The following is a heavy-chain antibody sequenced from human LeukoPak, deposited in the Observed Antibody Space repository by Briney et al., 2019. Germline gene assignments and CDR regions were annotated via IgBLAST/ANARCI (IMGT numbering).Heavy chain of an antibody. CDR3: ARGDYYDSSGYYHNWFDP. J-gene: IGHJ5*02. D-gene: IGHD3-22*01. CDR1: GGSISSSSYY. V-gene: IGHV4-39*07. Sequence: SETLSLTCTVSGGSISSSSYYWGWTRQPPGKGLEWIGSIYYSGSTNYNPSLKSRVTISVDTSKNQFSLKLSSVTAADTAVYYCARGDYYDSSGYYHNWFDPWGQGTLVTVSS. CDR2: IYYSGST.